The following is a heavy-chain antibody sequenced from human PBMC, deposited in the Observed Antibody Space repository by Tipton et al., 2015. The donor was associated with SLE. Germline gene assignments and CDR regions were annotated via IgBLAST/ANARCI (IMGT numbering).Heavy chain of an antibody. CDR1: GGSISSHY. V-gene: IGHV4-59*11. CDR3: ARSWEFRLIRAFDI. CDR2: IYYSGGT. Sequence: TLSLTCTVSGGSISSHYWSWIRQPPGKGLEWIGYIYYSGGTNYSPFLNSRITISVDTSKNQLSLNVISMTAADTAVYYCARSWEFRLIRAFDIWGQGTMVTVSS. J-gene: IGHJ3*02. D-gene: IGHD3-10*01.